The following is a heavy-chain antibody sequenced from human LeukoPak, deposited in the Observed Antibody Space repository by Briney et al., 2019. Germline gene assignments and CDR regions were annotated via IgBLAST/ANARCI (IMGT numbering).Heavy chain of an antibody. J-gene: IGHJ5*02. D-gene: IGHD5-18*01. CDR1: GFTFSSYS. Sequence: GGSLRLSCAASGFTFSSYSMNWVRQAPGKGLEWASSISSSGSYIYYADSVKGRFTISRDNAKNSLYLEMNSLRVEDTAVYYCARGEDTAMVTGGYNWFDPWGQGTLVTVSA. CDR2: ISSSGSYI. CDR3: ARGEDTAMVTGGYNWFDP. V-gene: IGHV3-21*01.